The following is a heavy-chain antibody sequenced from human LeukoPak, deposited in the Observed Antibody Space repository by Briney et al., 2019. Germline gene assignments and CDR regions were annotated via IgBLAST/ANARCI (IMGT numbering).Heavy chain of an antibody. CDR1: GYRFTDYF. J-gene: IGHJ4*02. D-gene: IGHD2-2*01. CDR2: INPKSGGT. Sequence: ASVKVSCKTSGYRFTDYFMHWVRQAPGQGLEWMGWINPKSGGTNYAQKFQGRVTMTRDKSISTAYMELSRLRSDDTAVCSCARDLGIYCASTSCPSDYWGQGTLVTVSS. CDR3: ARDLGIYCASTSCPSDY. V-gene: IGHV1-2*02.